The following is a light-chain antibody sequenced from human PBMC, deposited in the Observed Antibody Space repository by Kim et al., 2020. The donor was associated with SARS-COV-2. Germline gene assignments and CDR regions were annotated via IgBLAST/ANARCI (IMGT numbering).Light chain of an antibody. CDR2: ATS. Sequence: EVILTQSPGTLSFSPGERATLSCRASQNVDSSILAWYQQKPGQTPTLLIYATSTRATGIPDRFSGSGSGTDFTLSISRLEPEDFAVYYCQQNTTSPTFGGGTKMDIK. J-gene: IGKJ4*01. CDR1: QNVDSSI. V-gene: IGKV3-20*01. CDR3: QQNTTSPT.